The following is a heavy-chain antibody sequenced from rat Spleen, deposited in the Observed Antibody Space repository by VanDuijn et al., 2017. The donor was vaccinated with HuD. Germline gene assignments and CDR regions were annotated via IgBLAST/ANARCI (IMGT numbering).Heavy chain of an antibody. V-gene: IGHV5-7*01. CDR2: IIFAGSST. CDR3: SRPGYGYPFAY. Sequence: EVQLVESGGGLVQPGRSLKLSCAASGFTFSDYAMAWVRQAPKKGLEWVATIIFAGSSTYYRDSVKGRFTISRDNAKSTLYLQMDSLRSEDTATYYCSRPGYGYPFAYWGQGTLVTVSS. J-gene: IGHJ3*01. D-gene: IGHD1-7*01. CDR1: GFTFSDYA.